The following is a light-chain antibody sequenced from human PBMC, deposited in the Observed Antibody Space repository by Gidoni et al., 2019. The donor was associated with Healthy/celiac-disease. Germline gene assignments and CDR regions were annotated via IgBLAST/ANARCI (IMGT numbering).Light chain of an antibody. CDR1: QSVSSN. CDR3: QQYNNWPWT. CDR2: GAS. V-gene: IGKV3-15*01. J-gene: IGKJ1*01. Sequence: IVITQSPATLSGSPGERATLSCRASQSVSSNLAWYQQKPGQAPRLLIYGASTRATGIPARFSGSGSGTEFTLTISSLQSEDFAVYYCQQYNNWPWTFGQGTKVEIK.